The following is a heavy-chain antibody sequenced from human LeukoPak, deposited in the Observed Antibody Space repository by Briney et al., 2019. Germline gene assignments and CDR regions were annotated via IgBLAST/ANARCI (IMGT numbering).Heavy chain of an antibody. J-gene: IGHJ4*02. V-gene: IGHV4-34*01. Sequence: SETLSLTCAVYGGSFSGYYWSWIRQPPGKGLEWIGDINHSGSTNYNPSLKSRVTISVDTSKNQFSLKLSSVTAADTAVYYCARTSSGWYIRTSDYWGQGTLVTVSS. CDR2: INHSGST. CDR1: GGSFSGYY. D-gene: IGHD6-19*01. CDR3: ARTSSGWYIRTSDY.